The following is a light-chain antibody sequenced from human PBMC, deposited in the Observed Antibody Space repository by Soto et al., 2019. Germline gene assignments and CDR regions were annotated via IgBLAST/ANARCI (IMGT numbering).Light chain of an antibody. CDR2: DVS. J-gene: IGLJ2*01. CDR1: SSDVGGYNY. V-gene: IGLV2-14*01. CDR3: SSYTSSNTKVI. Sequence: QSALTQPASVSASPGQSITISCTGTSSDVGGYNYVSWYQQHPGKAPKLMIYDVSNRPSGVSNRFSGSKSGNTASLTISGLQAEDEADYYCSSYTSSNTKVIFGGGTKLTVL.